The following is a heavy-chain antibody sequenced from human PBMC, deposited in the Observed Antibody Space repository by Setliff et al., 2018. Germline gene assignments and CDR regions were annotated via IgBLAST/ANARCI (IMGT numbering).Heavy chain of an antibody. D-gene: IGHD3-10*01. CDR2: INHSGST. J-gene: IGHJ6*02. Sequence: PSETLSLTCAVYGGSFSGYYWSWIRQPPGKGLEWIGEINHSGSTNYNPSLKSRVTISVDTSKNQFSLKLSSVTAADTAVYYCARSTYYYGSGSQVPYYYYYGMDVWGQGTTVTVSS. V-gene: IGHV4-34*01. CDR3: ARSTYYYGSGSQVPYYYYYGMDV. CDR1: GGSFSGYY.